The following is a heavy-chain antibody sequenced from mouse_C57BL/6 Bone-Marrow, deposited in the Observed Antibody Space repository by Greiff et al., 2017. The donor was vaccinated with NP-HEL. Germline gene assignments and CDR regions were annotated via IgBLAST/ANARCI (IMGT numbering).Heavy chain of an antibody. D-gene: IGHD1-1*01. CDR2: INPGSGGT. CDR3: ARKLRYFDY. CDR1: GYAFTNYL. Sequence: VQVVESGAELVRPGTSVKVSCKASGYAFTNYLIEWVKQRPGQGLEWIGVINPGSGGTNYNEKFKGKATLTADKSSSTAYMQLSSLTSEDSAVYFCARKLRYFDYWGQGTTLTVSS. V-gene: IGHV1-54*01. J-gene: IGHJ2*01.